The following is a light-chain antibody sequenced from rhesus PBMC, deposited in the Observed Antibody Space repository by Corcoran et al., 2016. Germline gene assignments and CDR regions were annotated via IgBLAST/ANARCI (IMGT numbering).Light chain of an antibody. CDR2: KAS. Sequence: DIQMTQSPSSLSASVGDRVTITCRASENVNNYLHWSQQNPGKAPKLLIYKASTLQSGVPSRFSGSGSGKDFTLSISSLQAEDFATYYCQHSYGTPLTFGGGTKVELK. J-gene: IGKJ4*01. CDR1: ENVNNY. V-gene: IGKV1-74*01. CDR3: QHSYGTPLT.